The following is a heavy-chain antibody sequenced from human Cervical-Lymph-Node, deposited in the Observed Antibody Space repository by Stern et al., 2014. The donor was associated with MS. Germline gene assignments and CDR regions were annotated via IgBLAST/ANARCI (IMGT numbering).Heavy chain of an antibody. V-gene: IGHV3-23*04. D-gene: IGHD1-14*01. J-gene: IGHJ3*02. Sequence: VQLVESGGGLVQPGGSLRLSCAVSGFTFNMYAVSWVRQAPGKGLEWVSSISGRGDSIYYADNVKSRFTISKDNSKNTVFLQMNSLRAEDTAIYYCAKGLTATTGRRDAFDIWGQGTRVTVSS. CDR3: AKGLTATTGRRDAFDI. CDR2: ISGRGDSI. CDR1: GFTFNMYA.